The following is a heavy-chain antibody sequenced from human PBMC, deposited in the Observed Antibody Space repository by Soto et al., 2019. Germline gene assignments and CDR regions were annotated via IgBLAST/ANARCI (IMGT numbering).Heavy chain of an antibody. J-gene: IGHJ4*02. Sequence: SQTLSLTCAISGDSVSSNSAAWNWIRQSPSRGLEWLGRTYYRSKWYYEYAVSVKSRITSNPDTSKNQFSLQLNSVTPDDTAVYYCARDGIIRADYFDYWGQGTLVTVSS. CDR3: ARDGIIRADYFDY. CDR2: TYYRSKWYY. D-gene: IGHD3-10*01. CDR1: GDSVSSNSAA. V-gene: IGHV6-1*01.